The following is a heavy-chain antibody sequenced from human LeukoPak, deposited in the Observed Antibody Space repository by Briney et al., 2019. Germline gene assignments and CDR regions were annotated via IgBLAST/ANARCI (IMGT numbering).Heavy chain of an antibody. D-gene: IGHD4-17*01. V-gene: IGHV1-69*04. J-gene: IGHJ4*02. CDR3: ARASLPTVTSRGDGNFDY. CDR2: IIPILGIA. CDR1: GGTFSSYA. Sequence: VASVKVSCKASGGTFSSYAISWVRQAPGQGLEWMGRIIPILGIANYAQKFRGRVTITADKSTSTAYMELSSLRSEDTAVYYCARASLPTVTSRGDGNFDYWGQGTLVTVSS.